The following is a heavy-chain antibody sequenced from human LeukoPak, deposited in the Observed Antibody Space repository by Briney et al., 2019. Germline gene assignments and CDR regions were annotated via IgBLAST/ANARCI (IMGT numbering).Heavy chain of an antibody. CDR2: IYTSGST. CDR3: ARSDDSSGYYYRYYYYYMDV. V-gene: IGHV4-61*02. CDR1: GGSISSGSYY. J-gene: IGHJ6*03. D-gene: IGHD3-22*01. Sequence: PSQTLSLTCTVSGGSISSGSYYWSWIRQPAGKGLEWIGRIYTSGSTNYNPSLKSRVTISVDTSKNQFSLKLSSVTAADTAVYYCARSDDSSGYYYRYYYYYMDVWGKGTTVTISS.